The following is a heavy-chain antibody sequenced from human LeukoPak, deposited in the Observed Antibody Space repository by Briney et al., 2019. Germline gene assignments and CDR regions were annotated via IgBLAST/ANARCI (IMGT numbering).Heavy chain of an antibody. CDR3: ARYGYDSSGYGA. CDR2: IYHSGST. CDR1: GYSISSGYY. Sequence: SETLSLTCAVSGYSISSGYYWGWIRQPPGKGLEWIGSIYHSGSTYYNPSLKRRVTISVDTSKNQFSLKLSSVTAADTAVYYCARYGYDSSGYGAWGQGTLVTVSS. J-gene: IGHJ4*02. D-gene: IGHD3-22*01. V-gene: IGHV4-38-2*01.